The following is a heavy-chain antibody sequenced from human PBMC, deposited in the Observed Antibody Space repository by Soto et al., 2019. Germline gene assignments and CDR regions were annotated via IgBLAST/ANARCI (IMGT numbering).Heavy chain of an antibody. V-gene: IGHV1-69*02. D-gene: IGHD3-16*01. CDR1: GGTFSSYT. CDR2: IIPILGIA. CDR3: ATEDRIPGGGRRPFDY. Sequence: QVQLVQSGAEVKKPGSSVKVSCKASGGTFSSYTISWVRQAPGQGLEWMGRIIPILGIANYAQKFQGRVTITADKSTSTAYMELSSLRSEDTAVYYCATEDRIPGGGRRPFDYWGQGTLVTVSS. J-gene: IGHJ4*02.